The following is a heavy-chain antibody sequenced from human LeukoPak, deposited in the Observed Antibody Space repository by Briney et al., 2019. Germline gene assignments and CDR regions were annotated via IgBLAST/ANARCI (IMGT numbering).Heavy chain of an antibody. D-gene: IGHD3-16*01. CDR1: GGPFSHYA. J-gene: IGHJ4*02. CDR2: IIAMSGKT. Sequence: SSVKVSCKASGGPFSHYALTWVRQAPRQGLEWMGGIIAMSGKTNYGQRLQGRITITADASTSTAYMALSTLRSDDTAVYYCASRIWGIDFWGQGTLVTVSS. V-gene: IGHV1-69*01. CDR3: ASRIWGIDF.